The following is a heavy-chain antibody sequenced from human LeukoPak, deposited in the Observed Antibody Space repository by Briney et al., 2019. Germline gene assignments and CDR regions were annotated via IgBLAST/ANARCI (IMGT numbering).Heavy chain of an antibody. J-gene: IGHJ4*02. Sequence: ASVKVSCKASGYTFPSYGISWVRQALAQGLEWMGWMNPNSGNTGYAQKFQGRVTMTRNTSISTAYMELSSLRSEDTAVYYCARGRRFTAAGLNYWGQGTLVTVSS. CDR1: GYTFPSYG. CDR3: ARGRRFTAAGLNY. V-gene: IGHV1-8*02. CDR2: MNPNSGNT.